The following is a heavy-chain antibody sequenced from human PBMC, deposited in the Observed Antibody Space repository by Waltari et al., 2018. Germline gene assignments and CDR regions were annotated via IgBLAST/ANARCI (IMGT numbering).Heavy chain of an antibody. D-gene: IGHD6-6*01. CDR1: GGTFTSCA. CDR2: IIPRFNTP. J-gene: IGHJ6*02. CDR3: ATRIPSDHSGSFYYYGMDV. V-gene: IGHV1-69*13. Sequence: QLVQSGAEVKKPGSSVIVSCTASGGTFTSCALGWVRQAPGQGLEWMGGIIPRFNTPTYARKFQGRLTVTADESTSTAYMELNSLRSEDSALYYCATRIPSDHSGSFYYYGMDVWGQGTTVTVSS.